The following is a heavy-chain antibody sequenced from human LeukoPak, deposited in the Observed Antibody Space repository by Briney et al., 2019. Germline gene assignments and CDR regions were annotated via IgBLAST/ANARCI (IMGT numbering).Heavy chain of an antibody. CDR1: GYTSTSYD. Sequence: ASVEVSCKAPGYTSTSYDLNWVRQATGQGPEWIGWMNPNSGNTGYAQKFQGRVTMTRDTSTSTVYMELSSLRSEDTAVYYCARDSSSSWYWGQGTLVTVSS. CDR2: MNPNSGNT. D-gene: IGHD6-6*01. V-gene: IGHV1-8*01. J-gene: IGHJ4*02. CDR3: ARDSSSSWY.